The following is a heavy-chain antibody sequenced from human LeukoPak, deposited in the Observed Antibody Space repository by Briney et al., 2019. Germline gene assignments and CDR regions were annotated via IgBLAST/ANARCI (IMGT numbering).Heavy chain of an antibody. D-gene: IGHD6-6*01. CDR2: IIPIFGTA. CDR3: ARDADSSSSWDSYGMDV. V-gene: IGHV1-69*13. J-gene: IGHJ6*02. Sequence: GASVKVSCKASGGTFISYAISWVRQAPGQGLEWMGGIIPIFGTANYAQKFQGRVTITADESTSTAYMELSSLRSEDTAVYYCARDADSSSSWDSYGMDVWGQGTTVTVSS. CDR1: GGTFISYA.